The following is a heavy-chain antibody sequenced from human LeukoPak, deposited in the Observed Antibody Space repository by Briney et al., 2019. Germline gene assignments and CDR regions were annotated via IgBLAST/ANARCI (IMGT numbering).Heavy chain of an antibody. CDR3: ARGDFWSGPADY. V-gene: IGHV3-23*01. CDR1: GFTFSSYA. D-gene: IGHD3-3*01. J-gene: IGHJ4*02. CDR2: ISGSGGST. Sequence: GGSLRLSCAASGFTFSSYAMSWVRQAPGKGLEWVSAISGSGGSTYYADSMKGRFTISRDNSKNTLYLQMNSLRAEDTAVYYCARGDFWSGPADYWGQGTLVTVSS.